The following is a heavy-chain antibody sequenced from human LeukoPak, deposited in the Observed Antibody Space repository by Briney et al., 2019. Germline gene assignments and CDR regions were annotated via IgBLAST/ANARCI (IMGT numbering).Heavy chain of an antibody. CDR3: VRHPRGGPYFDY. CDR1: GGSVSSANYY. J-gene: IGHJ4*02. Sequence: SETLSLTCSVSGGSVSSANYYWSWVRQPPGRGLEWIGYIYYSGSTTYNPSLKSRVTISVDTSKNQFSLKLTSVTAADTGVYYCVRHPRGGPYFDYWGQGTLVTVSS. CDR2: IYYSGST. D-gene: IGHD3-16*01. V-gene: IGHV4-61*01.